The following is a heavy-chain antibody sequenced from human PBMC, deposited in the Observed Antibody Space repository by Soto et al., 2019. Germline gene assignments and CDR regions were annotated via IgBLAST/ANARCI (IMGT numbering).Heavy chain of an antibody. D-gene: IGHD3-22*01. V-gene: IGHV1-69*06. CDR1: GGTFSSYA. CDR2: IIPIFGTA. J-gene: IGHJ4*02. CDR3: ARVFDSLPVSGYYSY. Sequence: QVQLVQSGSEVKKPGSSVKVSCKASGGTFSSYAISWVRQAPGQGLEWMGGIIPIFGTANYAQKFQGRVTITADKSTSTAYMELSSLRSEDTAVYYCARVFDSLPVSGYYSYWGQGTLVTVSS.